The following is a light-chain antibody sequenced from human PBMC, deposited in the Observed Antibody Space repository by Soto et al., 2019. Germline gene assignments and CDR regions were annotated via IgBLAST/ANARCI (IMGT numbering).Light chain of an antibody. J-gene: IGLJ2*01. CDR3: QSYDSSLSAVV. CDR1: SSNIGAGYD. V-gene: IGLV1-40*01. CDR2: ANN. Sequence: QSVLTQPPSVSGAPGQRVTISCTVSSSNIGAGYDVHWYQQLPGTAPKLLIYANNNRPSGVPDRFSGSKSGTSASLAITGLQAEDEADYYCQSYDSSLSAVVFGGGTQLTVL.